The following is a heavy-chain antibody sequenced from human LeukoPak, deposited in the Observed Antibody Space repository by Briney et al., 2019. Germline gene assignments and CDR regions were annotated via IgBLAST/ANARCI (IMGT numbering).Heavy chain of an antibody. J-gene: IGHJ5*02. V-gene: IGHV4-59*08. CDR1: GGSISSYY. D-gene: IGHD5-12*01. CDR2: IYYSGSI. Sequence: SETLSLTCTVSGGSISSYYWSWIRQPPGKGLEWIGYIYYSGSINYNPSLKSRVTISVDTSKNQFSLKLSSVTAADTAVYYCARSRGYSGYDPVVWFDPWGQGTLVTVSS. CDR3: ARSRGYSGYDPVVWFDP.